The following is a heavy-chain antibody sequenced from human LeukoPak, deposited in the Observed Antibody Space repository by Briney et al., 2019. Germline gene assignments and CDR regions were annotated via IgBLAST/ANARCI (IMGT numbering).Heavy chain of an antibody. Sequence: KHGESLKISCKGSGYSFTIYWIGWVRQMPGKGLEWMGIIYPDDSDTRYTPSFQGQVTISVDRSISTAYLQWSSLKASDTAMYYCARPFDKYYYSSGDLAFYIWGQGTVVTVSS. CDR3: ARPFDKYYYSSGDLAFYI. J-gene: IGHJ3*02. CDR1: GYSFTIYW. CDR2: IYPDDSDT. V-gene: IGHV5-51*01. D-gene: IGHD3-10*01.